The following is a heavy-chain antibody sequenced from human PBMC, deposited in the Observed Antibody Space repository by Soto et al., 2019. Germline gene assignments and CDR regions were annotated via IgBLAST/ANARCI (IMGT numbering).Heavy chain of an antibody. J-gene: IGHJ6*02. Sequence: SETLSLTCTVSGGSISSSSYYWGWIRQPPGKGLERIGSIYYSGSTYYNPSLKSRVTISVDTSKNQFSLKLSSLRSEDTAVYYCARGYCSGGSCWSYYYGMDVWGQGTTVTVSS. V-gene: IGHV4-39*07. CDR3: ARGYCSGGSCWSYYYGMDV. CDR2: IYYSGST. CDR1: GGSISSSSYY. D-gene: IGHD2-15*01.